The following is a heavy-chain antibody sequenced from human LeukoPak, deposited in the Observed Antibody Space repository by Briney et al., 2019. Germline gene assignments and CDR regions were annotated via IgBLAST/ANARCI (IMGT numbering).Heavy chain of an antibody. V-gene: IGHV1-18*01. Sequence: ASAKVSCKASGYTFTSYGISWVRQAPGQGLEWMGWISTYNGNTNYAQKLQGRVTMTTDTSTSTAYMELRSLRSDDTAVYYCARAEDSSGTHYYYYGMDVWGQGTTVTVSS. CDR2: ISTYNGNT. D-gene: IGHD3-22*01. J-gene: IGHJ6*02. CDR3: ARAEDSSGTHYYYYGMDV. CDR1: GYTFTSYG.